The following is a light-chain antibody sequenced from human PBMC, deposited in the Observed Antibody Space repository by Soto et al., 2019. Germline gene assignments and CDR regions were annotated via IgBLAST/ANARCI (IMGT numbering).Light chain of an antibody. CDR3: QQYNNWPRAT. CDR1: QSISSN. J-gene: IGKJ4*01. CDR2: RTS. Sequence: EIVLTQAPATLSLSPGERATLSGRAGQSISSNLAWYQQKPGQAPRPLMFRTSSRATGFPARFSGSGSGTEFSLTISSLQSEDFGVYSCQQYNNWPRATFGGGTKVDI. V-gene: IGKV3-15*01.